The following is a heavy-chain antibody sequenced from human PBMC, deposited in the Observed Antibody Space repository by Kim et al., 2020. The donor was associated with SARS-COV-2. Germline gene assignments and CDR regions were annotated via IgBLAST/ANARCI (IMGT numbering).Heavy chain of an antibody. D-gene: IGHD6-6*01. V-gene: IGHV3-21*01. CDR3: ARETDSSSSVYYYYYMDV. CDR2: ISSSSSYI. J-gene: IGHJ6*03. CDR1: GFTFSSYS. Sequence: GGSLRLSCAASGFTFSSYSMNWVRQAPGKGLEWVSSISSSSSYIYYADSVKGRFTISRDNAKNSLYLQMNSLRAEDTAVYYCARETDSSSSVYYYYYMDVWGKGTTVTVSS.